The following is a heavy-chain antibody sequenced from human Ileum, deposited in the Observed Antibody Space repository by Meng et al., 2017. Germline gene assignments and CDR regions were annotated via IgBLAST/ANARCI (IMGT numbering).Heavy chain of an antibody. CDR1: GGSFSCYY. Sequence: QVRRQEAGPGLGKPSQTLSLTCAVYGGSFSCYYWSWIRQPPGKGLEWIGEINHSGSTNYNPSLKSRVTISVDTSKNQFSLKLSSVTAADTAVYYCARGGPWFDPWGQGTLVTVSS. V-gene: IGHV4-34*09. CDR3: ARGGPWFDP. J-gene: IGHJ5*02. CDR2: INHSGST.